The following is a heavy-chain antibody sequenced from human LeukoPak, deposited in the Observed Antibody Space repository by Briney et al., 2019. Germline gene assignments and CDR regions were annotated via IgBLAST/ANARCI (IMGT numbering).Heavy chain of an antibody. J-gene: IGHJ4*02. D-gene: IGHD3-22*01. CDR1: GFTVSSNY. CDR3: AGAKESYYDKSGFFPLDY. Sequence: GGSLRLSCAASGFTVSSNYMSWVRQAPGKGLEWVSGISGGGDSTFYADSVKGRFTISKDTSKNTLFLHLTSLRAEDTAMYYFAGAKESYYDKSGFFPLDYWGQGTLVTVSS. V-gene: IGHV3-53*01. CDR2: ISGGGDST.